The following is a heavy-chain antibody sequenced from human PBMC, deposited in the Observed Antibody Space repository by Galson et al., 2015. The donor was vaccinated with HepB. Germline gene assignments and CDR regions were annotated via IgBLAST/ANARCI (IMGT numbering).Heavy chain of an antibody. D-gene: IGHD6-13*01. J-gene: IGHJ4*02. CDR1: GDSVSSKSVT. CDR2: TYYRSKWYF. CDR3: ARVDPGGDSWLLNYFDY. V-gene: IGHV6-1*01. Sequence: CAISGDSVSSKSVTWNWIRQSPSRGLEWLGRTYYRSKWYFDYAESVKGRITINPDTSKNQFSLHLNSVTPEDTAVFYCARVDPGGDSWLLNYFDYWGQGTLVTFSS.